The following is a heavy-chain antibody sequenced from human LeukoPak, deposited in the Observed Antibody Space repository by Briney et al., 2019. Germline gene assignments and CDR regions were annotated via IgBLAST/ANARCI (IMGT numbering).Heavy chain of an antibody. CDR3: ATSGIGPAAGYYYYGMDV. V-gene: IGHV1-18*01. CDR1: GYTFTSYG. J-gene: IGHJ6*02. D-gene: IGHD2-2*01. CDR2: ISAYNGNT. Sequence: RASVKVSCKASGYTFTSYGISLVRQAPGQGLEWMGWISAYNGNTNYAQKLQGRVTMTTDTSTSTAYMELRSLRSDDTAVYYCATSGIGPAAGYYYYGMDVWGQGTTVTVSS.